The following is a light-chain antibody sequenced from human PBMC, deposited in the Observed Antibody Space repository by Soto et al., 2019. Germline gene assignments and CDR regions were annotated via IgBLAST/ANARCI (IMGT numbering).Light chain of an antibody. V-gene: IGKV3-11*01. CDR3: QQRRSWPGT. J-gene: IGKJ1*01. Sequence: EIVLTQSPATLSLSPGKRATLSCRASQSVDSHLHRYQQKPGQAPRLLIYDASNGATGIPARFSGSGSGTDSALNISSLEHEDFAVYYCQQRRSWPGTFVQATTGEI. CDR2: DAS. CDR1: QSVDSH.